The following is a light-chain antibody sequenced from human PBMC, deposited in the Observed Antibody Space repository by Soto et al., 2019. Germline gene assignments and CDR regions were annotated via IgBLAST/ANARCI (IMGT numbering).Light chain of an antibody. CDR2: KAS. Sequence: DIQMTQSPSTLSASVGDRVTITCRASQSIGSWLAWYQQKPGKAPKVLISKASTLESGVPSRFSGSGSGTEFTLTISSLQPDVFASYYCQQYNSYSGDTFGQGTRLEIK. CDR1: QSIGSW. J-gene: IGKJ2*01. CDR3: QQYNSYSGDT. V-gene: IGKV1-5*03.